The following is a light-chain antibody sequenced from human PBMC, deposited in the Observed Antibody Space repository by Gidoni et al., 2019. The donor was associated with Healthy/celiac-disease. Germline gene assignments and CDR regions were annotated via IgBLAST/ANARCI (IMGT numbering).Light chain of an antibody. V-gene: IGKV3-11*01. Sequence: IVLTQSPATLSLSPGERATLSCRASQSVSSYLAWYQQKPGQAPRLLIYDASNRASGIPARFSGSGSGTDFTLTISSLEPEDFAVYYCQQRSNWQGTFGQGTKVEI. J-gene: IGKJ1*01. CDR2: DAS. CDR3: QQRSNWQGT. CDR1: QSVSSY.